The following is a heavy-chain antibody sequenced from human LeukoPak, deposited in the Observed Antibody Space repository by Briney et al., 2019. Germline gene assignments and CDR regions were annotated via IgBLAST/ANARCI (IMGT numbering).Heavy chain of an antibody. D-gene: IGHD2-2*01. CDR1: GGSISSGSYY. V-gene: IGHV4-61*02. CDR2: IYTSGTT. J-gene: IGHJ6*03. CDR3: ARAVTVVVPAAIQPYYYYYYMDV. Sequence: SETLSLTCTVSGGSISSGSYYWSWHRQPPGKGLNGIGRIYTSGTTNYNPTIKAPVTISADTSKNQLTLKLSSVTAADMAVYYCARAVTVVVPAAIQPYYYYYYMDVWGKGTMVTVSS.